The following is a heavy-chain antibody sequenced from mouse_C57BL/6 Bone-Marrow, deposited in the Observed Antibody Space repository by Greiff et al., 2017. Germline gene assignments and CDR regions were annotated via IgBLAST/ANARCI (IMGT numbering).Heavy chain of an antibody. CDR3: AREKGRGFDY. CDR1: GFTFSSYA. J-gene: IGHJ2*01. CDR2: ISDGGSYT. D-gene: IGHD3-3*01. V-gene: IGHV5-4*01. Sequence: EVQLVESGGGLVKPGGSLKLSCAASGFTFSSYAMSWVRQTPEKRLEWVATISDGGSYTYYPDNVTGRVTISRDNAKNHLYLPMSHLKSEDTAMYYCAREKGRGFDYWGQGTTLTVSS.